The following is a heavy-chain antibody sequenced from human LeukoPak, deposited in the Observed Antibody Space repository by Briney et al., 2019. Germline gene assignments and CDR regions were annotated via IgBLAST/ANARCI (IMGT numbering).Heavy chain of an antibody. CDR2: IYTSGST. D-gene: IGHD5-12*01. Sequence: KPSETLSLTCTVSGGSISSYYWSWIRQPAGKGLEWIGRIYTSGSTNYNPSLKSRVTMSVDTSKNQFSLKLSSVTAADTAVCYCAREYGADSGYDWDFDYWGQGTLVTVSS. J-gene: IGHJ4*02. V-gene: IGHV4-4*07. CDR3: AREYGADSGYDWDFDY. CDR1: GGSISSYY.